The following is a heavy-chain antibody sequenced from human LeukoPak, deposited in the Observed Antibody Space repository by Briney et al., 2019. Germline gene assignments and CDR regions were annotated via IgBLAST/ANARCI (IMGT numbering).Heavy chain of an antibody. V-gene: IGHV4-59*01. CDR1: GGSINTYY. D-gene: IGHD3-10*01. CDR2: FHVSGTT. J-gene: IGHJ5*02. Sequence: SETLSLTCSVSGGSINTYYWSWIRQPPGKGLEWIGYFHVSGTTNYNPSLQSRVTISVDMSKNQFSLRLSSVTAADTAVYFCARGSGWYDPWGQGTLVTVSS. CDR3: ARGSGWYDP.